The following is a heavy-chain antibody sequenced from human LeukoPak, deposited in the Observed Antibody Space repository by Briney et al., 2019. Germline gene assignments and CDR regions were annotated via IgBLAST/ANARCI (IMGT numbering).Heavy chain of an antibody. J-gene: IGHJ2*01. CDR1: GDSISTYY. CDR2: IHYSGST. Sequence: SETLSLTCTVSGDSISTYYWNWIRQPPGKGLEWIGHIHYSGSTNYNPSLKSRVTMSIDTSNNQFSLKLSSVTAADTAVYYCARDRTFDLWGRGTLVTVSS. D-gene: IGHD1-7*01. V-gene: IGHV4-59*01. CDR3: ARDRTFDL.